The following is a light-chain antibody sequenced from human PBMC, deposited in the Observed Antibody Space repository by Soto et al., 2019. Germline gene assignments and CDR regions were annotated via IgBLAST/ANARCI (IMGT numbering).Light chain of an antibody. V-gene: IGLV2-8*01. CDR2: EVN. J-gene: IGLJ2*01. CDR1: SSDVGGYNY. CDR3: SSYGGSNNFVV. Sequence: QSALTQPPSASGSPGQSVTISCTGTSSDVGGYNYVSWYQQHPGKAPKLMIYEVNKRPSGVPDRFSGSKSGNTASLIVSGLQAEDEADYYCSSYGGSNNFVVFGGGTKVTVL.